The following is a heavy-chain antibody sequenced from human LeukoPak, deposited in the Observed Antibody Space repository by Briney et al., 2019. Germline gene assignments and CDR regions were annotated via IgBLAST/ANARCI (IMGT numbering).Heavy chain of an antibody. CDR3: ARDVIAVAGSDY. J-gene: IGHJ4*02. V-gene: IGHV3-21*01. CDR2: ISSSSSYI. Sequence: GGSLRLSCAASGFTFSSYSMNWVRQAPGEGLEWVSSISSSSSYIYYADSVKGRFTISRDNAKNSLYLQMNSLRAEDTAVYYCARDVIAVAGSDYWGQGTLATVSS. CDR1: GFTFSSYS. D-gene: IGHD6-19*01.